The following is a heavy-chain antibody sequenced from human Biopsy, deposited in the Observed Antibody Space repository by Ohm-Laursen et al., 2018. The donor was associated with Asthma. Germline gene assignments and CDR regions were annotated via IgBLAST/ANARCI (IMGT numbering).Heavy chain of an antibody. J-gene: IGHJ6*02. D-gene: IGHD3-3*01. Sequence: SETLSLTCGVYRGSLRVYVWSWIRQPPGKGLEWIGESNQGGSPTFNPSLKSRVTISRDTSKNQSSLKLRSVTAADTAVYYCASGPEWYGLDVWGQGTTVTVSS. CDR2: SNQGGSP. V-gene: IGHV4-34*01. CDR3: ASGPEWYGLDV. CDR1: RGSLRVYV.